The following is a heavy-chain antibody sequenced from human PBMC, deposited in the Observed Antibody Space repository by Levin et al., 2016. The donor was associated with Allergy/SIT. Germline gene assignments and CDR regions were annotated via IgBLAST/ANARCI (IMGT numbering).Heavy chain of an antibody. V-gene: IGHV1-69*01. D-gene: IGHD3-3*01. CDR2: IIPIFGTA. CDR3: ARVRGITIDV. J-gene: IGHJ6*02. Sequence: WVRQAPGQGLEWMGGIIPIFGTANYAQKFQGRVTITADESTSTAYMELSSLRSEDTAVYYCARVRGITIDVWGQGTTVTVSS.